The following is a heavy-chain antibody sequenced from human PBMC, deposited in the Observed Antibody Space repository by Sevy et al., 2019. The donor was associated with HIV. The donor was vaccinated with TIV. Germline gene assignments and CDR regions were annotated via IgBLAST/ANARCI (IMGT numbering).Heavy chain of an antibody. CDR1: GFTFSSYG. CDR3: AKDFRRYCSSTSCPTGGYYYYGMDV. Sequence: GGSLRLSCAASGFTFSSYGMHWVRQAPGKGLEWVAFIRCDGSNKYYSDSVKGRFTISRDNSKNTLYLQMNSLRAEDPAVYYCAKDFRRYCSSTSCPTGGYYYYGMDVWGQGTTVTVSS. V-gene: IGHV3-30*02. J-gene: IGHJ6*02. CDR2: IRCDGSNK. D-gene: IGHD2-2*01.